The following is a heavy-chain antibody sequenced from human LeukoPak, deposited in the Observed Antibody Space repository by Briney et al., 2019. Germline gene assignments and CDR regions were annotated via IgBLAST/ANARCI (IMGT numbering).Heavy chain of an antibody. CDR3: ARTSYYYYGSGSYSEYYYYYYMDV. J-gene: IGHJ6*03. CDR2: IYHSGST. Sequence: SGTLSLTCAVSGGSISSSNWWSWVRQPPGKGLEWIGEIYHSGSTNYDPSLKSRVTISVDKSKNQFSLKLSSVTAADTAVYYCARTSYYYYGSGSYSEYYYYYYMDVWGKGTTVTVSS. CDR1: GGSISSSNW. V-gene: IGHV4-4*02. D-gene: IGHD3-10*01.